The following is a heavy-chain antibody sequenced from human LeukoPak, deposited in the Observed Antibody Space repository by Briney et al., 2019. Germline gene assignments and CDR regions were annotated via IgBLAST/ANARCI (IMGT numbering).Heavy chain of an antibody. V-gene: IGHV3-48*03. D-gene: IGHD6-13*01. J-gene: IGHJ4*02. CDR3: ARSVYDLRGQRLVPGLDY. CDR1: GFTFGSYE. Sequence: GGSLRLSCAASGFTFGSYEMNWVRQAPGKGLEWVAYIGTIISTTYYADSVKGRFTVSRDDAKSSPYLQMSSLRAEDTAIYYCARSVYDLRGQRLVPGLDYWGQGTLVTVSS. CDR2: IGTIISTT.